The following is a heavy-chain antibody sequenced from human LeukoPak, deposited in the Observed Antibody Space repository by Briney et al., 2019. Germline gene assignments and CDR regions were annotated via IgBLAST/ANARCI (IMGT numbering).Heavy chain of an antibody. CDR2: INHSGST. Sequence: PSETLSLTCAVYGGSFSGYYWSWIRQPPGKGLEWIGEINHSGSTNYNPSLKSRVTISVDTSKNQFSLKLSSVTAADTAVYYCARVGGMCGGDCYRWFDPWGQGTLVTVSS. CDR3: ARVGGMCGGDCYRWFDP. J-gene: IGHJ5*02. V-gene: IGHV4-34*01. D-gene: IGHD2-21*02. CDR1: GGSFSGYY.